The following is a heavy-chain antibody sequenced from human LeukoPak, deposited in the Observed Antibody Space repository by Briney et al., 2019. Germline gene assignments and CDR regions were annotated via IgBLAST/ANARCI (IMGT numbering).Heavy chain of an antibody. D-gene: IGHD4-17*01. CDR2: IYYSGSA. CDR3: ARDLGGTVNWYYYYMDV. CDR1: GGSISSSSYF. V-gene: IGHV4-39*07. J-gene: IGHJ6*03. Sequence: SETLSLTCTVSGGSISSSSYFWGWIRQPPGKGLEWIGSIYYSGSAYYNPSLKSRVTISVDTSKNQFSLKLSSVTAADTAVYYCARDLGGTVNWYYYYMDVWGKGTTVTISS.